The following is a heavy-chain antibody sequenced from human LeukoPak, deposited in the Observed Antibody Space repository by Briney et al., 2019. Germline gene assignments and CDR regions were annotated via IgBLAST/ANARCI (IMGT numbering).Heavy chain of an antibody. D-gene: IGHD6-19*01. CDR3: ARDSRGWFRKGFDY. CDR2: INHSGST. CDR1: GESFSGYY. J-gene: IGHJ4*02. Sequence: SEALSLTCAVYGESFSGYYWSWIRQPPGKGLEWIGEINHSGSTNYNPSLKSRVTIAVDTSKNQFYLKLSSVTAADTAVYYCARDSRGWFRKGFDYWGQGTLVTVSS. V-gene: IGHV4-34*01.